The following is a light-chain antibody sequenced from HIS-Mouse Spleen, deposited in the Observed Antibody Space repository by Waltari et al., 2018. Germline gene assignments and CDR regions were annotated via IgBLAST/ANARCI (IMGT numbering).Light chain of an antibody. Sequence: QSALTQPRSVSGSPGQSVTISCTGPSSAVGGYNSVSWYHQHPGKAPKLMFYDVSKRPSGVPDRFSGSKSGNTASLTISGLQAEDEADYYCCSYAGSYTWVFGGGTKLTVL. CDR3: CSYAGSYTWV. V-gene: IGLV2-11*01. CDR1: SSAVGGYNS. CDR2: DVS. J-gene: IGLJ3*02.